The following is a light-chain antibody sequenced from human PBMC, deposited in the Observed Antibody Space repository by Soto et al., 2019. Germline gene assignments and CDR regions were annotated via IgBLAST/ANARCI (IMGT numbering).Light chain of an antibody. CDR1: SSDVGGYDY. CDR3: NSNTSSKTLV. Sequence: QSALTQPASVSGSPGQSITLSCTGTSSDVGGYDYVSWYQHHPGKAPKLMIYDVRNRPLGVSNRFSGAKSGNTASLTISGLQAEDEADYYCNSNTSSKTLVFGGGTQLTVL. J-gene: IGLJ2*01. CDR2: DVR. V-gene: IGLV2-14*03.